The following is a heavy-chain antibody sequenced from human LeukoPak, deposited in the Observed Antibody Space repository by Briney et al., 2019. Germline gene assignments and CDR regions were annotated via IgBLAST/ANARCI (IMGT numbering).Heavy chain of an antibody. V-gene: IGHV3-23*01. CDR1: GFTFSSYA. D-gene: IGHD2-8*01. CDR3: ARDGVHQGRDAFDI. Sequence: GGSLRLSCAASGFTFSSYAMSWVRQAPGKGLEWVSAISGSGGSTYYADSVKGRFTISRDNSKNTLFLQMNTLRVEDTAVYYCARDGVHQGRDAFDIWGQGTMVTVSS. CDR2: ISGSGGST. J-gene: IGHJ3*02.